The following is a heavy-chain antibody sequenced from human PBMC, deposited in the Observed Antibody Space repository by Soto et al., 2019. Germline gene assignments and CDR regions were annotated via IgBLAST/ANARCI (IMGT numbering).Heavy chain of an antibody. CDR1: GDSVSSNTAS. J-gene: IGHJ5*02. D-gene: IGHD5-12*01. CDR2: TYFRSKWYN. Sequence: SQTLSLPCAISGDSVSSNTASWNWIRQSPSRGLEWLGRTYFRSKWYNDYAVSVKSRIIINPDTSNNQFPLQPNSVTPEDTAVYFCAKGDNLGPKTGYAFDPWGQGIMVTVSS. CDR3: AKGDNLGPKTGYAFDP. V-gene: IGHV6-1*01.